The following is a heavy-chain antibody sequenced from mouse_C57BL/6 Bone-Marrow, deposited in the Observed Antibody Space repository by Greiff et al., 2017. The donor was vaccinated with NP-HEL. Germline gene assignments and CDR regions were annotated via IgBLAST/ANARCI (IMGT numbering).Heavy chain of an antibody. V-gene: IGHV1-26*01. CDR2: INPNNGGT. Sequence: EVQLQQSGPELVKPGASVKISCKASGYTFTDYYMNWVKQSHGKSLEWIGDINPNNGGTSYNQKFKGKATLTVDKSSSTAYMELRSLTSEDSAVYYCARSHYSNSSYWYFDVWGTGTTVTVSS. D-gene: IGHD2-5*01. J-gene: IGHJ1*03. CDR1: GYTFTDYY. CDR3: ARSHYSNSSYWYFDV.